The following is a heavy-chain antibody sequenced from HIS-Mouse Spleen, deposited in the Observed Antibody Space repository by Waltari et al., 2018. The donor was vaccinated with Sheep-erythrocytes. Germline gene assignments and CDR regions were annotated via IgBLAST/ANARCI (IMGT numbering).Heavy chain of an antibody. Sequence: EVQLVESGGGLVKPGGSLRLSCAASGFTFSSYSMNWVRQAPGKGLEWVASISSSSSYIYYADSVKGRFTISRDNAKNSLYLQMNSLRAEDTAVYYCAGDRGGYFDYWGQGTLVTVSS. V-gene: IGHV3-21*01. CDR1: GFTFSSYS. CDR3: AGDRGGYFDY. D-gene: IGHD3-10*01. CDR2: ISSSSSYI. J-gene: IGHJ4*02.